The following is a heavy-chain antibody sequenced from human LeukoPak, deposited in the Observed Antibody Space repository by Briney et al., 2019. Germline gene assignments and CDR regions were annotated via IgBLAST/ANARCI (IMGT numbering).Heavy chain of an antibody. CDR1: GFTFSSYG. CDR3: AKALSIVVVPAAPLD. CDR2: IRYDGSNK. D-gene: IGHD2-2*01. V-gene: IGHV3-30*02. Sequence: GGSLRLSCAASGFTFSSYGMHWVRQAPGKGLEWVAFIRYDGSNKYYADSVKGRFTISRDISKNTLYLQMNSLRAEDTAVYYCAKALSIVVVPAAPLDWGQGTLVTVSS. J-gene: IGHJ4*02.